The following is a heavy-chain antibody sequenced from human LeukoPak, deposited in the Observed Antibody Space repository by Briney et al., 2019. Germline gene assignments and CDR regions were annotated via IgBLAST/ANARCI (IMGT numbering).Heavy chain of an antibody. J-gene: IGHJ4*02. CDR1: GFTFSSYW. V-gene: IGHV3-7*01. D-gene: IGHD6-19*01. CDR3: ARARGLYSSGWYYFDY. Sequence: GGSLRLSCAASGFTFSSYWMSWVRQAPGKGPEWVANIKQDGSEKYYVDSVKGRFTISRDNAKNSLYLQMNSLRAEDTAVYYCARARGLYSSGWYYFDYWGQGTLVTVSS. CDR2: IKQDGSEK.